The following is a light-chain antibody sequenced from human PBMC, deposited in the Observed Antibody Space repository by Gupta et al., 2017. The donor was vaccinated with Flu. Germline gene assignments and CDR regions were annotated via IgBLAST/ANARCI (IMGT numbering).Light chain of an antibody. CDR1: TSNIGRNY. CDR2: RNN. V-gene: IGLV1-47*01. J-gene: IGLJ3*02. Sequence: QSVSTPPPSASGTPGQRVTIACSGSTSNIGRNYVYWYQQLPGAAPQLLIYRNNQRPSGVPDRFSGSKSGTSASLAISGPRSEDEADYYCATWDDSMNGWVFGGGTKLAVL. CDR3: ATWDDSMNGWV.